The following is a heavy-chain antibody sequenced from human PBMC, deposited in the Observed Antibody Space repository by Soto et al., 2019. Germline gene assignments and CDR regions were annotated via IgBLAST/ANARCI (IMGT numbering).Heavy chain of an antibody. CDR3: AHRPPERGLATFDP. V-gene: IGHV2-5*01. CDR2: IYWYDDK. J-gene: IGHJ5*02. CDR1: GFSLSTSGVA. Sequence: QITLKESGPPLVKPTQTLTLTCTFSGFSLSTSGVAVGWIRQPPGKALEWLALIYWYDDKRYSPSLKSRLTITKDTSKNQVVLTMTNMDPVDTASYYCAHRPPERGLATFDPWGQGTLVTVSS. D-gene: IGHD1-1*01.